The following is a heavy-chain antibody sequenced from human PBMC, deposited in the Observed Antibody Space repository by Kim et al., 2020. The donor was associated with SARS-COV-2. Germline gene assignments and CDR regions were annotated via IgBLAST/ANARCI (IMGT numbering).Heavy chain of an antibody. J-gene: IGHJ6*02. D-gene: IGHD6-13*01. V-gene: IGHV4-34*01. CDR1: GLSFIGYY. Sequence: SETLSLTCAVYGLSFIGYYWIWILQPPGKGLEWIGEINHSGSTNYNPSLKSRVTISVDTSKNQFSLKLSSVTAADTAVYYCARNGVRRGVIAAAGSYYYGMDVWGQGTTVTVSS. CDR3: ARNGVRRGVIAAAGSYYYGMDV. CDR2: INHSGST.